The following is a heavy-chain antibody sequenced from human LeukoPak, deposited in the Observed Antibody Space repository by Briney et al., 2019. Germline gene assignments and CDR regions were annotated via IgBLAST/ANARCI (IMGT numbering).Heavy chain of an antibody. Sequence: PSETLSLTCTVSGGSISSSSYYWGWIRQPPGKGLEWIGSIYYSGSTYYNPPLKSRVTISVDTSKNQFSLKLSSVTAADTAVYYCAIQGSIAAAGTNFDYWGQGTLVTVSS. D-gene: IGHD6-13*01. CDR1: GGSISSSSYY. V-gene: IGHV4-39*07. CDR3: AIQGSIAAAGTNFDY. J-gene: IGHJ4*02. CDR2: IYYSGST.